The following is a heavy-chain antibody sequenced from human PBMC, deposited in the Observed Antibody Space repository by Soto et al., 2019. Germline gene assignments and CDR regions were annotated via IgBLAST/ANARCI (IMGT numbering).Heavy chain of an antibody. Sequence: PVGSLRLSCAASGFTFSSYGMHWVRQAPGKGLEWVAVIWYDGSNKYYADSVKGRFTISRDNSKNTLYLQMNSLRAEDTAVYYCARDQGFDYSPLSLPHYWGQGTLVTASS. CDR3: ARDQGFDYSPLSLPHY. J-gene: IGHJ4*02. D-gene: IGHD4-4*01. CDR1: GFTFSSYG. V-gene: IGHV3-33*01. CDR2: IWYDGSNK.